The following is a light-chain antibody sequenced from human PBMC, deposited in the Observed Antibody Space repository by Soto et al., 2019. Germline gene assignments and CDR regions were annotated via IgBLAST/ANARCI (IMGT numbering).Light chain of an antibody. CDR2: DAA. CDR3: QQYVSTPQT. V-gene: IGKV3-20*01. CDR1: QSVSSSY. Sequence: ETVFTQSPVSLSLSPGDRATLSCRASQSVSSSYLAWYQQTPGQAPRLLIYDAARRATGIPDRVIGRGSGTDFTLTILRLEPEDFAVYYCQQYVSTPQTFGQGPKV. J-gene: IGKJ1*01.